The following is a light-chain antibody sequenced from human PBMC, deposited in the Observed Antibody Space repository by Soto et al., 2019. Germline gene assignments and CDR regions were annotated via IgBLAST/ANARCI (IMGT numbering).Light chain of an antibody. CDR1: QSVDRRS. Sequence: IVLTQSPGTLSLSPGERATLSCRASQSVDRRSLAWYQQKPGQAPRLLISTISNRATGIPDRFSGSVSGADFTLTISRLEPEDFAVYYCQQYHNSRTFGQGTKVEIK. V-gene: IGKV3-20*01. CDR2: TIS. J-gene: IGKJ1*01. CDR3: QQYHNSRT.